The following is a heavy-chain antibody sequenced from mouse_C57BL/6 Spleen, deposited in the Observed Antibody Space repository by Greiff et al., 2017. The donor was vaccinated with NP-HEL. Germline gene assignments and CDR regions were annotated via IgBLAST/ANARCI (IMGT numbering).Heavy chain of an antibody. Sequence: VQLQQSGAELVRPGASVTLSCKASGYTFTDYEMHWVKQTPVHGLEWIGAIDPETGGTAYNQKFKGKAILTADKSSSTAYMELRSLTSEDSAVYYGTREENYYGSFDYWGQGTTLTVSS. CDR3: TREENYYGSFDY. CDR2: IDPETGGT. D-gene: IGHD1-1*01. V-gene: IGHV1-15*01. CDR1: GYTFTDYE. J-gene: IGHJ2*01.